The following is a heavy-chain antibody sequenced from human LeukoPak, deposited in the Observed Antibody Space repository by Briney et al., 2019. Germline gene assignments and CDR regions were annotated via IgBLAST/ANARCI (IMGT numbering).Heavy chain of an antibody. CDR3: ARATKARSIAAAGTLGY. D-gene: IGHD6-13*01. V-gene: IGHV4-59*01. CDR2: IYYSGST. CDR1: GGSISSYY. Sequence: SETLSLTCAVSGGSISSYYWSWIRQPPGKGLEWIGYIYYSGSTNYNPSLKSRVTISVDTSKNQFSLKLSSVTAADTAVYYCARATKARSIAAAGTLGYWGQGTLVTVSS. J-gene: IGHJ4*02.